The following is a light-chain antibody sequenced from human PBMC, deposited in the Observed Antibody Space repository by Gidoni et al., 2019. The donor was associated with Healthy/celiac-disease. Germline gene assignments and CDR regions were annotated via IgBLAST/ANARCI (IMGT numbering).Light chain of an antibody. CDR1: QSVLYSSNNKNY. V-gene: IGKV4-1*01. Sequence: DIVMTQSPDSLAVSLGERATINCKSSQSVLYSSNNKNYLAWYQQKPGQPPKLLIYWASTRESGVPDRFSGSGSGTDFTLTISSLQAEEVAVYYCQQYYSTPYTCGQGTKLEIK. J-gene: IGKJ2*01. CDR2: WAS. CDR3: QQYYSTPYT.